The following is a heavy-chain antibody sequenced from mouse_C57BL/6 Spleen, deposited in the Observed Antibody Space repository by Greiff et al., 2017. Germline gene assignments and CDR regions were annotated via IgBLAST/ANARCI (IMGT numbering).Heavy chain of an antibody. D-gene: IGHD2-14*01. J-gene: IGHJ4*01. CDR2: IDPSDSET. CDR1: GYTFTSYW. Sequence: QVQLKQPGAELVRPGSSVKLSCKASGYTFTSYWMHWVKQRPIQGLEWIGNIDPSDSETHYNQKFKDKATLTVDKSSSTAYMRLSSLTSEDSAVYCCARGGVRRGGYAMDYWGQGTSVTVSS. V-gene: IGHV1-52*01. CDR3: ARGGVRRGGYAMDY.